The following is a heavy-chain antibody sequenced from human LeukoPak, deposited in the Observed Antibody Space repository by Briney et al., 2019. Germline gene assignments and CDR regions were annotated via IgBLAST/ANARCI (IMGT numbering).Heavy chain of an antibody. CDR1: GFTFSSYA. D-gene: IGHD6-13*01. CDR3: ARATGIAAAGTFDY. Sequence: GGSLRLSCAASGFTFSSYATHWVRQAPGKGLEWVAVISYDGSNKYYADSVKGRFTISRDNSKNTLYLQMNSLRAEDTAVYYCARATGIAAAGTFDYWGQGTLVTVSS. V-gene: IGHV3-30-3*01. J-gene: IGHJ4*02. CDR2: ISYDGSNK.